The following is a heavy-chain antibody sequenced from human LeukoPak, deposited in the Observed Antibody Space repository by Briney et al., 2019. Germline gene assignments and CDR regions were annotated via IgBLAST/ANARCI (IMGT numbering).Heavy chain of an antibody. D-gene: IGHD2-15*01. CDR1: GYTFTSYY. CDR3: ARRGTSRYCSGGSCYPRYYGMDV. V-gene: IGHV1-46*01. CDR2: INPSGGST. J-gene: IGHJ6*02. Sequence: ASVKVSCKASGYTFTSYYMHWVRQAPGQGLEWMGMINPSGGSTSYAQKFRGRVTMTRDTSTSTVYMELSSLRSEDTAVYYCARRGTSRYCSGGSCYPRYYGMDVWGQGTTVTVSS.